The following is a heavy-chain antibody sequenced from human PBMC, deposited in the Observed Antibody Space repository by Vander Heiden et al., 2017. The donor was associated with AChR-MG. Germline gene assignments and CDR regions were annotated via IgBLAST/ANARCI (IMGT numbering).Heavy chain of an antibody. V-gene: IGHV1-3*01. CDR3: ARDYRPTSAVWYAFDI. Sequence: QVQLVQSGAEVKKPGASVKVSCKASGYTFTSYAMHWVRQAPGQRLEWMGWINAGNGNTKYSQKFQGRVTITRDTSASTAYMELSSLRSEDTAVYYCARDYRPTSAVWYAFDIWGQGTMVTVSS. CDR1: GYTFTSYA. D-gene: IGHD6-19*01. CDR2: INAGNGNT. J-gene: IGHJ3*02.